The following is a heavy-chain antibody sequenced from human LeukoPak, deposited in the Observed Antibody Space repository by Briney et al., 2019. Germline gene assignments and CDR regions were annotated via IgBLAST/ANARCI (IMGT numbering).Heavy chain of an antibody. CDR3: ARAQSYCSGGSCQTAHYYFDY. D-gene: IGHD2-15*01. Sequence: GASVKVSCKASGYTFTSYGISWVRQAPGQGLEWMGWFSAYNGNTNYAQKLQGRVTMTTDTSTSTAYMELRSLRSDDTAVYYCARAQSYCSGGSCQTAHYYFDYWGQGTLVTVSS. CDR1: GYTFTSYG. J-gene: IGHJ4*02. V-gene: IGHV1-18*01. CDR2: FSAYNGNT.